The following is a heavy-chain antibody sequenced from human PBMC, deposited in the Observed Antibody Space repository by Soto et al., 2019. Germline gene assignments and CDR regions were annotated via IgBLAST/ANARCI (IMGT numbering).Heavy chain of an antibody. CDR2: LSDSGDSI. Sequence: PGGSLRLSCTASGFTFSSHAMTWVRQAPGKGLEWVSGLSDSGDSIYYADSVKGRFTIYRDNSMNTLYLQMNTLRVEDKAVYYCAKVSSSWYAGFFDLWGQGTLVTVSS. J-gene: IGHJ4*02. CDR3: AKVSSSWYAGFFDL. D-gene: IGHD6-13*01. V-gene: IGHV3-23*01. CDR1: GFTFSSHA.